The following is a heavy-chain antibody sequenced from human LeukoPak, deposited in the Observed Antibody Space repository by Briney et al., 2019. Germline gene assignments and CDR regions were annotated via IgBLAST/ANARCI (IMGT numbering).Heavy chain of an antibody. J-gene: IGHJ4*02. D-gene: IGHD1-26*01. CDR1: GGSISSGGYY. V-gene: IGHV4-30-2*01. CDR3: ARDVRGGYGLDY. CDR2: IYHSGST. Sequence: PSETLSLTCTVSGGSISSGGYYWSWIRQPPGKGLEWIGYIYHSGSTYYNPSLKSRVTISVDRSKNQFSLKLSSVTAADTAVYYCARDVRGGYGLDYWGQGTLVTVSS.